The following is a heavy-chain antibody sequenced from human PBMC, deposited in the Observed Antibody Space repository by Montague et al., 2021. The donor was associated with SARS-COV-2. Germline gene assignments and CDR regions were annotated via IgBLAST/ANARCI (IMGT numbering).Heavy chain of an antibody. D-gene: IGHD3-3*01. Sequence: TLSLTCTVSVGSISRGSHYWSWIRQPAGTVLEWIGRLYTSGSTNYNPSLKSRVTISVDTSKNQFSLKLSSVTAADTAVYYCARDRVTIFGVVTGYGMDVWGQGTTVTVSS. J-gene: IGHJ6*02. CDR3: ARDRVTIFGVVTGYGMDV. CDR1: VGSISRGSHY. V-gene: IGHV4-61*02. CDR2: LYTSGST.